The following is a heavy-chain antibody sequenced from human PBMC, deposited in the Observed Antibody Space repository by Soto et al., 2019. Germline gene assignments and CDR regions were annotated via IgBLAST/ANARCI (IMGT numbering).Heavy chain of an antibody. D-gene: IGHD3-22*01. CDR1: GGSISSTSYY. J-gene: IGHJ4*02. Sequence: SETLSLTCTVSGGSISSTSYYWGWIRQPPGKGLEWIGSIYYSGSTYYNPSLKSRVTISVDTSKNQFSLKLSSVTATDTAVYYCAGLKYFHSSDYLVHWGQRTPVTVSS. CDR3: AGLKYFHSSDYLVH. V-gene: IGHV4-39*01. CDR2: IYYSGST.